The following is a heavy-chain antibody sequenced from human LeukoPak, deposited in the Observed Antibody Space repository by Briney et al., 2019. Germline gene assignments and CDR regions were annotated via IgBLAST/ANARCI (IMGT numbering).Heavy chain of an antibody. CDR2: IYHSGST. CDR1: GYSISSGFY. Sequence: SETLPLTCTVSGYSISSGFYWGWIRQPPGKGLECIGSIYHSGSTYYNPSLKSRVTISVDTSKNQFSLNLSSVTAADTAMYYCAREGSGSYYSYFDYWGQGTLVTVSS. D-gene: IGHD1-26*01. CDR3: AREGSGSYYSYFDY. V-gene: IGHV4-38-2*02. J-gene: IGHJ4*02.